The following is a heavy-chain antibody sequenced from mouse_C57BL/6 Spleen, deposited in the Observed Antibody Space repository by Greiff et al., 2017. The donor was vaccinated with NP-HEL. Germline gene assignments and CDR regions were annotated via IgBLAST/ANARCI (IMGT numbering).Heavy chain of an antibody. CDR2: ISSGSSTI. J-gene: IGHJ4*01. V-gene: IGHV5-17*01. CDR1: GFTFSDYG. CDR3: ARPLTRAMDY. D-gene: IGHD1-1*01. Sequence: EVKLMESGGGLVKPGGSLKLSCAASGFTFSDYGMHWVRQAPEKGLEWVAYISSGSSTIYYADTVKGRFTISRDNAKNTLFLQMTSLRSEDTAMYYCARPLTRAMDYWGQGTSVTVSS.